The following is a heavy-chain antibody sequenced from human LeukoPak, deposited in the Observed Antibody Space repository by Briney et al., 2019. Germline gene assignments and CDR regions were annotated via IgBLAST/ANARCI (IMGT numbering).Heavy chain of an antibody. J-gene: IGHJ4*02. CDR3: ARSKVTYYYDAGGYYYFDY. Sequence: SETLSLTCSVSGGSITESYWSWIRQSPGKGLEWIDHIYYSGTTNYSPSLRSRVTISVDTSNRQFSLKLRSVTAADTAVYYCARSKVTYYYDAGGYYYFDYWGQGALVTVSS. CDR2: IYYSGTT. D-gene: IGHD3-22*01. V-gene: IGHV4-59*01. CDR1: GGSITESY.